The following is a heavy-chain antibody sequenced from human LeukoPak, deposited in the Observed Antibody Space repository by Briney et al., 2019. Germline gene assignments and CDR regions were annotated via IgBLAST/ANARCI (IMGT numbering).Heavy chain of an antibody. CDR3: AKDWLPIRDGYTCDY. J-gene: IGHJ4*02. Sequence: GGSLRLSCAASGFTFSSYGMHWVRQAPGKGLEWVAFIRYDGSNKYYADSVKGRFTISRDNSKNTLYLQMNSLRAEDTAVYYCAKDWLPIRDGYTCDYWGQGTLVTVSS. V-gene: IGHV3-30*02. D-gene: IGHD5-24*01. CDR2: IRYDGSNK. CDR1: GFTFSSYG.